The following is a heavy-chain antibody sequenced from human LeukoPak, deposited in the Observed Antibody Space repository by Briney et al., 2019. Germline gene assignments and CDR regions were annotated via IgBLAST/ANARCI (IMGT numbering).Heavy chain of an antibody. D-gene: IGHD1-1*01. CDR1: GYSISSGYY. CDR2: IYHSGST. V-gene: IGHV4-38-2*02. CDR3: ARDRRTWNDDGFDY. Sequence: SETLSLTCTVSGYSISSGYYWGWIRQPPGKGLEWIGSIYHSGSTYYNPSLKSRVTMSVDTSKNQFSLKLSSVTAADTAVYYCARDRRTWNDDGFDYWGQGTLVTVSS. J-gene: IGHJ4*02.